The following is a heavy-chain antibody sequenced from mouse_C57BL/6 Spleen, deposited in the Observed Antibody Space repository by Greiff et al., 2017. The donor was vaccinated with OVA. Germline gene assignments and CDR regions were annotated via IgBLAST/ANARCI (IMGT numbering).Heavy chain of an antibody. J-gene: IGHJ1*03. CDR2: INYDGSST. CDR3: ARAGGSSYGYFDV. CDR1: GFTFSDYY. Sequence: EVKLMESEGGLVQPGSSMKLSCTASGFTFSDYYMAWVRQVPEKGLEWVANINYDGSSTYYLDSLKSRFIISRDNAKNILYLQMSSLKSEDTATYYCARAGGSSYGYFDVWGTGTTVTVSS. V-gene: IGHV5-16*01. D-gene: IGHD1-1*01.